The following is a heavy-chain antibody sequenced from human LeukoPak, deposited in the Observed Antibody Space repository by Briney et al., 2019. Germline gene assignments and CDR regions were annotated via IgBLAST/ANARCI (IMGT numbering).Heavy chain of an antibody. J-gene: IGHJ5*02. D-gene: IGHD3-10*01. V-gene: IGHV4-61*02. Sequence: SQTLSLTCTVSGVSISSDLYYWSWIRQPAGKGLEWIGRIYSSGTTNYNPSLKSRVTISIERSKNQVSLMPNSLTDAGTSVYYCAGGAYGSGSYAKWFDPWGQGTLVIVSS. CDR3: AGGAYGSGSYAKWFDP. CDR2: IYSSGTT. CDR1: GVSISSDLYY.